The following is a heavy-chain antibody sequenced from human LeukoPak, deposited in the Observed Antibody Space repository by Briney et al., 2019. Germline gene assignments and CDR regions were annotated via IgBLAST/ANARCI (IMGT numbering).Heavy chain of an antibody. CDR3: ARQSVDGRYTFDY. Sequence: KVSCKASGGTFSSYAISWVRQMPGKGLEWMGIINPRDSDTKYSPSFQGQVTISVDKSISTAYLQWSSLKASDTAMYYCARQSVDGRYTFDYWGQGTLVTVSS. J-gene: IGHJ4*02. CDR1: GGTFSSYA. CDR2: INPRDSDT. D-gene: IGHD3-16*02. V-gene: IGHV5-51*01.